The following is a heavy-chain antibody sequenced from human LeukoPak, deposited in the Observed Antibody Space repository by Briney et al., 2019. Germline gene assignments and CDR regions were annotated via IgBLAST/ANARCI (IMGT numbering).Heavy chain of an antibody. V-gene: IGHV4-39*01. D-gene: IGHD1-26*01. CDR1: GGSISSSSYY. Sequence: SETLSLTCTVSGGSISSSSYYWGWIRQLPGKGLEWIGSIYYSGSTYYNPSLKSRVTISVDTSKNQFSLKLSSVTAADTAVYHCARHAPVRELLDWFDPWGQGTLVTVSS. J-gene: IGHJ5*02. CDR3: ARHAPVRELLDWFDP. CDR2: IYYSGST.